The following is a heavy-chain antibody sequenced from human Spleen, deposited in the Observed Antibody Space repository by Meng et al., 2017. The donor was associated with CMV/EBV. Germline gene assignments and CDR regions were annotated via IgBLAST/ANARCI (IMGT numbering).Heavy chain of an antibody. CDR2: ISADNQNT. Sequence: ASVKVSCKTSGYTFNRYGVTWVRQAPGQGLEWLGWISADNQNTNLIQKFQGRITLTTDTSTSTDYMELRSLKSDDTAVYYCARGGDYGDFHDPFDYWGQGTLVTVSS. CDR3: ARGGDYGDFHDPFDY. J-gene: IGHJ4*02. V-gene: IGHV1-18*01. D-gene: IGHD4-17*01. CDR1: GYTFNRYG.